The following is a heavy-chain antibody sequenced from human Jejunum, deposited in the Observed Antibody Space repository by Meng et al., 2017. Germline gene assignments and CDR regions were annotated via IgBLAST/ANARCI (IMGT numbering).Heavy chain of an antibody. CDR3: ARDLGYTGSYEFDY. CDR1: GGSISSDGYY. CDR2: IHYSGNI. J-gene: IGHJ4*02. D-gene: IGHD3-10*01. V-gene: IGHV4-31*03. Sequence: GPLQESGPGLVKPSQTLSLTCTGSGGSISSDGYYWSWIRQHPGKALEWIGYIHYSGNIYYDPSLKSRVTMSVDSSKNQFSLKLTSVTAADTAVYYCARDLGYTGSYEFDYWGQGTLVTVSS.